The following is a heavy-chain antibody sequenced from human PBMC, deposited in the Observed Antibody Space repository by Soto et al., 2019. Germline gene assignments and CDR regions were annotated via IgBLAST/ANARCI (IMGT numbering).Heavy chain of an antibody. D-gene: IGHD3-22*01. CDR3: VKDWGPYYYDSSGFGP. CDR1: GLTFSSYA. CDR2: ISSNGGST. Sequence: GGSLRLCCSASGLTFSSYAMHWVRQAPGKGLEYVSAISSNGGSTYYADSVKGRFTISRDNSKNTLYLQMSSLRAEDTAVYYCVKDWGPYYYDSSGFGPWGQGTLVTVSS. V-gene: IGHV3-64D*06. J-gene: IGHJ5*02.